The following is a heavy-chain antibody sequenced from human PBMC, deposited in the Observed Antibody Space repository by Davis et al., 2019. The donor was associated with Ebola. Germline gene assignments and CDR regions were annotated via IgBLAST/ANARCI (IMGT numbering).Heavy chain of an antibody. V-gene: IGHV3-9*01. Sequence: SLKISCAASGFTFDDYAMHWVRQAPGKGLEWVSGISWNSGSIGYADSVKGRFTISRDNAKNSLYLQMNSLRAEDTALYYCAKARSAPATHDAFDIWGQGTMVTVSS. D-gene: IGHD2-15*01. J-gene: IGHJ3*02. CDR3: AKARSAPATHDAFDI. CDR2: ISWNSGSI. CDR1: GFTFDDYA.